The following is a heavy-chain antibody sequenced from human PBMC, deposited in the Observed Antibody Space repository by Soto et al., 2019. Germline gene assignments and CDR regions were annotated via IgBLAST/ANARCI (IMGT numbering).Heavy chain of an antibody. CDR2: IDGDGSRI. CDR3: VRDVQFQSFDY. V-gene: IGHV3-74*01. J-gene: IGHJ4*02. CDR1: GFIFSNFL. Sequence: EVQLVESGGGSVQPGESLRLSCAASGFIFSNFLMHWVRQGPGEGLVWLARIDGDGSRIRYADSVKGRFTISRDNAKNTLYLQMHSLRADDTAMYYCVRDVQFQSFDYWGQGSLVTVSS. D-gene: IGHD1-1*01.